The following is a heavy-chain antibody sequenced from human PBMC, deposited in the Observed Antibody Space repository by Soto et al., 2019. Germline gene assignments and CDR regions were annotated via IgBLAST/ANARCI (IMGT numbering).Heavy chain of an antibody. J-gene: IGHJ4*02. V-gene: IGHV3-23*01. D-gene: IGHD3-22*01. CDR1: GFTFSSYA. Sequence: AGGSLRLSCAASGFTFSSYAMSWVRQAPGKGLEWVSAISGSGGSTCYADSVKGRFTISRDNSKNTLYLQMNSLRAEDTAVYYCAKTNYYDSSGYWSYFDFWGQGPLVTV. CDR2: ISGSGGST. CDR3: AKTNYYDSSGYWSYFDF.